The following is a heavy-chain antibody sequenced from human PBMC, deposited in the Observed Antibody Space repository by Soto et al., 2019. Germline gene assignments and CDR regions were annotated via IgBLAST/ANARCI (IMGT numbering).Heavy chain of an antibody. D-gene: IGHD2-15*01. CDR3: AIRPGYCSGGSCRPGAFDI. Sequence: QVQLQESGPGLVKPSETLSLTCTVSGGSISSYYWSWIRQPAGKGLEWIGRIYTSGSTNYNPSLKSRVTMSVDTSKNQFSLKLSSVTAADTAVYYCAIRPGYCSGGSCRPGAFDICGQGTMVTVSS. V-gene: IGHV4-4*07. CDR2: IYTSGST. J-gene: IGHJ3*02. CDR1: GGSISSYY.